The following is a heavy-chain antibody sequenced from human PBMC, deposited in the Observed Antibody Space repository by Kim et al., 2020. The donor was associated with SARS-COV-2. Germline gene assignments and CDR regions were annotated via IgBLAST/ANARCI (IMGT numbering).Heavy chain of an antibody. CDR3: ARGWQQLVPDY. J-gene: IGHJ4*02. D-gene: IGHD6-13*01. Sequence: TSYAQKFQGRVTMTRDTSTSTVYMGLGSLGSEDTAVYYCARGWQQLVPDYWGQGTLVTVSS. CDR2: T. V-gene: IGHV1-46*01.